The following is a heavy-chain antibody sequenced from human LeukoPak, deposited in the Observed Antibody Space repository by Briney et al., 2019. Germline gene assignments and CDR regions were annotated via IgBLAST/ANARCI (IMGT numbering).Heavy chain of an antibody. V-gene: IGHV3-23*01. CDR3: AKEITPVNWNFDGMDV. CDR2: ISGSGGST. Sequence: GGSLRLSCAASGFAFSNYGMHWVRQAPGKGLEWVSAISGSGGSTYYADSVKGRFTISRDNSKNTLYLQMNSLRAEDTAVYYCAKEITPVNWNFDGMDVWGQGTTVTVSS. J-gene: IGHJ6*02. CDR1: GFAFSNYG. D-gene: IGHD1-7*01.